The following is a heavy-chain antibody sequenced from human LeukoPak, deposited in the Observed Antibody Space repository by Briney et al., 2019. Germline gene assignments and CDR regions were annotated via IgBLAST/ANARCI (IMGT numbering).Heavy chain of an antibody. J-gene: IGHJ4*02. CDR3: ARGAHKRDDYGGFFDY. CDR2: ISSDGSKK. Sequence: QSGGSLRLSCAASGFIFSNYAMHWVRQAPGKGLEWEAVISSDGSKKDHADSVKGRFTISRDNSKNTVYLQMNSLRVEDTAVYYCARGAHKRDDYGGFFDYWGQGTLVSVSS. D-gene: IGHD4-23*01. V-gene: IGHV3-30*04. CDR1: GFIFSNYA.